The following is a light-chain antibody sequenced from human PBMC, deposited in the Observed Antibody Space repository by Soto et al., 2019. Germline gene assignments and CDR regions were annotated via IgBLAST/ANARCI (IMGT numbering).Light chain of an antibody. CDR2: GAS. J-gene: IGKJ1*01. CDR3: QQRSSWPWT. Sequence: EIVLTQSPGTLSLSPGERATLSCRASQSVGCSSLAWYQQKPAQAPRLLIYGASSRATGIPVRFSGSGSGTDYTLTITNLEPEDFAIYYCQQRSSWPWTFGQGTKVDIK. CDR1: QSVGCSS. V-gene: IGKV3D-20*02.